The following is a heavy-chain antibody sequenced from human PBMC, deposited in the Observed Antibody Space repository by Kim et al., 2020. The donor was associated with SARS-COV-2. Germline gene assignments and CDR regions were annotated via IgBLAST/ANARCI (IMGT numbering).Heavy chain of an antibody. Sequence: TTYTPSLNSRLTLSIDTAKNQFSLKLRSVTAADTAVYYCARDPFGPGGGYWGQGTLVTVSS. D-gene: IGHD1-1*01. CDR2: T. CDR3: ARDPFGPGGGY. J-gene: IGHJ4*02. V-gene: IGHV4-59*01.